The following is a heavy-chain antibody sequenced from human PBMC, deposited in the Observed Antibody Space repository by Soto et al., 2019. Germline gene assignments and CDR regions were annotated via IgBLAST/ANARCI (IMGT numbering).Heavy chain of an antibody. CDR3: ARLGWGGVTTVDWFDP. V-gene: IGHV4-4*07. CDR1: GGSISSYY. J-gene: IGHJ5*02. Sequence: SETLSLTCTVSGGSISSYYWSWIRQPAGKGLEWIGRIYTSGSTNYNPSLKSRVTMSVDTSKNQFSLKLSSVTAADTAVYYCARLGWGGVTTVDWFDPWGQGTLVTVSS. CDR2: IYTSGST. D-gene: IGHD4-17*01.